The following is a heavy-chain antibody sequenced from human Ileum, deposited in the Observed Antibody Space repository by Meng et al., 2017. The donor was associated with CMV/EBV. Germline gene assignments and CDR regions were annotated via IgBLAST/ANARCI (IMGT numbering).Heavy chain of an antibody. J-gene: IGHJ4*02. CDR3: AREGPTDWGRALDY. V-gene: IGHV4-4*07. CDR2: IYTSGSS. D-gene: IGHD7-27*01. Sequence: PSAPLSPPSIVPFGSLRCFYWRLIRPPARTGLEWFGRIYTSGSSNYNSSLKSRVTMSVDTSKNQFSMKLNSVTAADTAVYYCAREGPTDWGRALDYWGQGTLVTVSS. CDR1: FGSLRCFY.